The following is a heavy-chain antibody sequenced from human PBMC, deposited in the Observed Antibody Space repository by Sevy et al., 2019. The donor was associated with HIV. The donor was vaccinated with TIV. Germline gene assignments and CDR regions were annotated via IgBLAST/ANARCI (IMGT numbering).Heavy chain of an antibody. J-gene: IGHJ6*02. CDR1: GYTFTSYW. V-gene: IGHV5-51*01. Sequence: GETLKISCKGSGYTFTSYWIGWVRQMPGKGLEWMGIIYPDNSDIRYSPSFQGQVTISADKSITTAYLQWSSLKASDTAMYYCASLGVGRQLLLWGQGTTVTVSS. D-gene: IGHD6-13*01. CDR3: ASLGVGRQLLL. CDR2: IYPDNSDI.